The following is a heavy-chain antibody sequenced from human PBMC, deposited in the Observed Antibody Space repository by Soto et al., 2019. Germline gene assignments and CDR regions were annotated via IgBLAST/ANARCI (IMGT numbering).Heavy chain of an antibody. CDR3: ARESIAMVTVNNNWLDQ. Sequence: VVSLILSCASSVFTFSSYSMSWFRQAPGKGLEWVSVISVNAYITYYSDSLKCLFIISIDNSKDTLYLQMNRLRADDTAVYYCARESIAMVTVNNNWLDQWGQGTMVTVSS. CDR2: ISVNAYIT. J-gene: IGHJ5*02. CDR1: VFTFSSYS. D-gene: IGHD2-21*01. V-gene: IGHV3-23*01.